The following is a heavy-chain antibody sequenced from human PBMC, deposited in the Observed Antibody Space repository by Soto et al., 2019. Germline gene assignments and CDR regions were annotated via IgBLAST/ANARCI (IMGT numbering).Heavy chain of an antibody. V-gene: IGHV3-66*01. J-gene: IGHJ3*02. CDR2: IYSGGST. CDR1: GFTVSSDY. D-gene: IGHD3-22*01. Sequence: PGGSLRLSCAASGFTVSSDYMGWVRQAPGKGLEWVSVIYSGGSTYYADSVKGRFTISRDNSKNTLYLQMNSLRAEDTAVYYCVYDSLGGGQNDAFDIWGQGTMVTVSS. CDR3: VYDSLGGGQNDAFDI.